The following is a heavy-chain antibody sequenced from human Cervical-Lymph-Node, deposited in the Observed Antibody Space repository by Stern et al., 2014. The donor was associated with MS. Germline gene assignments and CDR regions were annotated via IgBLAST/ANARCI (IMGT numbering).Heavy chain of an antibody. CDR2: ISFVGSNA. Sequence: QLVQSGGGVVQPGRSLRLSCAVSGFSLSSLGMHWVRQAPGKGLEWVAVISFVGSNARYGDSVKGRFSISRDISNNTLYLQMNSLRPEDTALYYCLGVGDAMHVWGQGTTVIVSS. J-gene: IGHJ6*02. V-gene: IGHV3-30*03. CDR3: LGVGDAMHV. CDR1: GFSLSSLG.